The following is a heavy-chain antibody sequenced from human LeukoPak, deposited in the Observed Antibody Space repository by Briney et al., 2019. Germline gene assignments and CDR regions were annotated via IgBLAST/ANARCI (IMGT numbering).Heavy chain of an antibody. CDR3: ATNTLPPSYYYYGMDV. CDR2: FDPEDGET. J-gene: IGHJ6*02. Sequence: ASVRVSCKVSGYTLTELSMHWVRQAPGKGLEWMGGFDPEDGETIYAQKFQGRVTMTEDTSTDTAYMELSSLRSEDTAVYYCATNTLPPSYYYYGMDVWGQGTTVTVSS. V-gene: IGHV1-24*01. D-gene: IGHD2-15*01. CDR1: GYTLTELS.